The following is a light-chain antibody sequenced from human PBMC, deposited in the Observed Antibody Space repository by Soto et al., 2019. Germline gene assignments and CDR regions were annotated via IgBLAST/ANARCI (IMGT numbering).Light chain of an antibody. CDR2: EVN. V-gene: IGLV2-8*01. CDR1: SSDVGGYDY. J-gene: IGLJ2*01. Sequence: QSALTQPPSASGSPGQSVTISCTGTSSDVGGYDYVSWYQQHPGKAPKLMIYEVNKRPSGVPDRFSGSKYDDTASLTVSGLQAEDEADYCCSSYAGSNNVLFGGGTKLTVL. CDR3: SSYAGSNNVL.